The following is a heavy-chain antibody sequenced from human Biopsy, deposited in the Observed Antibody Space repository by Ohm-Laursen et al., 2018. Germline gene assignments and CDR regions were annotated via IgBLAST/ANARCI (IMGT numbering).Heavy chain of an antibody. J-gene: IGHJ4*02. V-gene: IGHV4-59*01. CDR3: ARARIKTSGVLIPETYYFDS. Sequence: TLSLTCNVSGNSISIYYWSWIRQPPGKGLEWIGNFYYSGSTNYNPSLKSRITMSLDRSKSQVSLRINSVTAADTAVYYCARARIKTSGVLIPETYYFDSWGQGTLVTVSS. D-gene: IGHD3-3*01. CDR2: FYYSGST. CDR1: GNSISIYY.